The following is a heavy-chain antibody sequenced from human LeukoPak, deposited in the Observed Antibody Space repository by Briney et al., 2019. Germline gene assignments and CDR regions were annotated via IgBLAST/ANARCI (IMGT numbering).Heavy chain of an antibody. Sequence: GGSLRLSCAASGFTFSSYAMHWVRQAPGKGLEWVAVISYDGSNKYYADSVKGRFTISRDNSKNTLYLQMNSLRAEDTAVYYCARAEYYYDSSGDAFDIWGQGTMVTVSS. J-gene: IGHJ3*02. CDR3: ARAEYYYDSSGDAFDI. V-gene: IGHV3-30-3*01. CDR1: GFTFSSYA. CDR2: ISYDGSNK. D-gene: IGHD3-22*01.